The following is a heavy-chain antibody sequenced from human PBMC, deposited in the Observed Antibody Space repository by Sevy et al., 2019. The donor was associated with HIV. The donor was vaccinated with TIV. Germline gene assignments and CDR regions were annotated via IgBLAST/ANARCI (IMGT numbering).Heavy chain of an antibody. CDR2: ISYSGST. V-gene: IGHV4-39*01. D-gene: IGHD3-3*02. CDR3: ARHLHFYGIDV. Sequence: SETPSLTCTVSGGSISSDSFLWGWIRQPPGEGLSWIGSISYSGSTYYDPSLKSRITVDVDTSKKQFSLELRSVTAADTAMYYCARHLHFYGIDVWGPGTTVTVSS. CDR1: GGSISSDSFL. J-gene: IGHJ6*02.